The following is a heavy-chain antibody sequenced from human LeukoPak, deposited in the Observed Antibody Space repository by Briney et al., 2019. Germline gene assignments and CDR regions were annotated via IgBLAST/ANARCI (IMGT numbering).Heavy chain of an antibody. CDR1: GGSLSSYN. V-gene: IGHV4-59*01. CDR2: IYYSGST. J-gene: IGHJ4*02. CDR3: ARAGRYCSSTSCYADGIDY. Sequence: SETLSLTCTVSGGSLSSYNWSWIRQPPGKGLEWIGYIYYSGSTNYNPSLKSRVTISVDTSKNQFSLKLSSVTAADTAVYYCARAGRYCSSTSCYADGIDYWGQGTLVTVSS. D-gene: IGHD2-2*01.